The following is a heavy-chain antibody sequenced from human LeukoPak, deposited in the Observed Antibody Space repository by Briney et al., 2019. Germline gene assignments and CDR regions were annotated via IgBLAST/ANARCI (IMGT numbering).Heavy chain of an antibody. CDR1: GYTFTSYG. Sequence: ASVRVSCTASGYTFTSYGMSWVRQAPGQGLEGMGWISAYNGNTNYAQKLQGRVTITTDTSTSTAYMELRSLRSDDTAVYYCAREPLAVAGTPFDYWGQGTLVTVSS. CDR2: ISAYNGNT. V-gene: IGHV1-18*01. J-gene: IGHJ4*02. CDR3: AREPLAVAGTPFDY. D-gene: IGHD6-19*01.